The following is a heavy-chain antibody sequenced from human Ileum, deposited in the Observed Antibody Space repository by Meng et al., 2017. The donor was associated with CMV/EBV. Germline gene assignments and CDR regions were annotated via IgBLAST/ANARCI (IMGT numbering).Heavy chain of an antibody. CDR1: GFSFTSYE. V-gene: IGHV3-48*03. J-gene: IGHJ4*02. CDR3: VRDVTFRGTDFDY. CDR2: GSTSGSTM. D-gene: IGHD1-1*01. Sequence: GGSLRLSCVASGFSFTSYEMNWVRQTPGKGLEWIAYGSTSGSTMFYADSVKGRFTISRDNAKNSIYLQMSSLTGDDTGVYYCVRDVTFRGTDFDYWGQGTLVTVSS.